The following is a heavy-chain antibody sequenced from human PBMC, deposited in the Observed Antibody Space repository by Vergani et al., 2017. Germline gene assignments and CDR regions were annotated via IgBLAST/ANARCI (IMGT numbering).Heavy chain of an antibody. CDR2: INSDGSST. J-gene: IGHJ6*02. CDR1: GFTFSSYW. V-gene: IGHV3-74*01. D-gene: IGHD3-3*01. Sequence: EVQLVESGGGLVKPGGSLRLSCAASGFTFSSYWMHWVRPAPGKGLVWVSRINSDGSSTSYADSVKGRFTISRDNAKNTLYLQMNSLRAEDTAVYYCARDGYDFWSGYYYYGMDVWGQGTTVTVSS. CDR3: ARDGYDFWSGYYYYGMDV.